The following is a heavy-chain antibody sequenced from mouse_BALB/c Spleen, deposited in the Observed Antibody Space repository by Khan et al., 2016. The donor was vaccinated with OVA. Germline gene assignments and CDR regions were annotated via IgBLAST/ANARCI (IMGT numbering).Heavy chain of an antibody. V-gene: IGHV5-17*02. J-gene: IGHJ2*01. Sequence: EVELVESGGGLVQPGGSRKLSCVASGFTFSSFGMHWVRQAPEKGLEWVAYISGDSSTIYYPDTVKGRFTISRDNPKNTLFLQMTSLRSEDMAMYYCARSYFYGYYFDQWGQGTTLTVSS. D-gene: IGHD1-1*01. CDR1: GFTFSSFG. CDR3: ARSYFYGYYFDQ. CDR2: ISGDSSTI.